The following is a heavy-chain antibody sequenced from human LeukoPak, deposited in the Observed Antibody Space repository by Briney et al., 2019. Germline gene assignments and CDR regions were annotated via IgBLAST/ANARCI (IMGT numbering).Heavy chain of an antibody. D-gene: IGHD6-6*01. CDR2: INSDGSEG. CDR1: GFTFSGFL. J-gene: IGHJ3*01. Sequence: GGALRLSCAVSGFTFSGFLMSWSRPAPGEGLEWVASINSDGSEGYYADVVKGRFTISRDNAKNSLYLQINSLRAEDTAVYYCARSSYSSSSSVWGQGTMVTVSS. V-gene: IGHV3-7*03. CDR3: ARSSYSSSSSV.